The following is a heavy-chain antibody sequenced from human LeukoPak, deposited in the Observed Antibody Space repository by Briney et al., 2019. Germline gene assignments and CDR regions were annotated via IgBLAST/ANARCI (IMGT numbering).Heavy chain of an antibody. CDR2: IYYSGST. D-gene: IGHD5-24*01. J-gene: IGHJ4*02. Sequence: PSETLSLTCTVSGGSISSYYWSWIRQPPGKGLEWIGYIYYSGSTNYNPSLKSRVTISADTSKNQSSLKLTSMTAAGTAVYHCARGGEGYNYVYWGQGTLVTVSS. V-gene: IGHV4-59*08. CDR1: GGSISSYY. CDR3: ARGGEGYNYVY.